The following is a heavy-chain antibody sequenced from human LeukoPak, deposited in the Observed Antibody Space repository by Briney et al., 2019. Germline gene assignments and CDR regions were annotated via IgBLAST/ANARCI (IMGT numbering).Heavy chain of an antibody. CDR2: IYYSGST. CDR3: ARMPGSNDAFDI. V-gene: IGHV4-59*01. CDR1: GGSISSYY. D-gene: IGHD2-2*01. Sequence: SETLSLTCTVPGGSISSYYWSWTRQPPGKGLEWIGYIYYSGSTNYNPSLKSRVTISADTSKNQFSLKLSSVTAADTAVYYCARMPGSNDAFDIWGQGTMVTVSS. J-gene: IGHJ3*02.